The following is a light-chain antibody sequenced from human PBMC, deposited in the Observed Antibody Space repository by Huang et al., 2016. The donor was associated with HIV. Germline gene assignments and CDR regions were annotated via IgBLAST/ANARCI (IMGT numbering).Light chain of an antibody. Sequence: DIQRTQSPSTLSAPVGDRVTITCRASQSISDWLAWYKQKPGKAPKRLMSKEFSLENEVPSRCSGSGSGTEFTLTISSLQPDDWATYYCQQYHSYPYTFGPGTKVEIK. J-gene: IGKJ2*01. V-gene: IGKV1-5*03. CDR2: KEF. CDR3: QQYHSYPYT. CDR1: QSISDW.